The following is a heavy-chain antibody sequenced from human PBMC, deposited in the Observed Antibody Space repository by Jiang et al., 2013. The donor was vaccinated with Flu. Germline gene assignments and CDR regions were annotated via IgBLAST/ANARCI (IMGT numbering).Heavy chain of an antibody. CDR1: GFSLSTSGVG. Sequence: PTQTLTLTCTFSGFSLSTSGVGVGWIRQPPGKALEWLALIYWDDDKRYSPSLKSRLTITKDTSKNQVVLTMTNMDPVDTATYYCARVTFGGVIAPFDYWGQGTLVTVSS. D-gene: IGHD3-16*02. CDR3: ARVTFGGVIAPFDY. J-gene: IGHJ4*02. V-gene: IGHV2-5*02. CDR2: IYWDDDK.